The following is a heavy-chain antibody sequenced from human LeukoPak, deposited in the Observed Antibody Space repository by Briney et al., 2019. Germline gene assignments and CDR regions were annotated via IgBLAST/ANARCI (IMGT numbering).Heavy chain of an antibody. Sequence: SETLSLTCGVYGGSFSGYYWTWIRQSPGMGLEWIGEIIHSGSTNYNPSLTSRVTISVDTSKNQFSLELSSVTAADTAVYYCARGILVTVYAAFDYWGQGTLVNVSS. CDR2: IIHSGST. V-gene: IGHV4-34*01. J-gene: IGHJ4*02. CDR1: GGSFSGYY. D-gene: IGHD2-8*01. CDR3: ARGILVTVYAAFDY.